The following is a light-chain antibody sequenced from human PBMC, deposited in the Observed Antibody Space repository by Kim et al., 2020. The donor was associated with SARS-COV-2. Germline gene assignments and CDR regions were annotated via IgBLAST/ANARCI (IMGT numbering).Light chain of an antibody. J-gene: IGKJ3*01. CDR1: QSGSSY. Sequence: SLSPEERAPLSCRAHQSGSSYFAWYQQKPGQAPRLLIYDASNRATGIPARFSGSGSGTDFTLTISSLEPEDFAVYYCQQRSNWPSFGPGTKVDIK. V-gene: IGKV3-11*01. CDR2: DAS. CDR3: QQRSNWPS.